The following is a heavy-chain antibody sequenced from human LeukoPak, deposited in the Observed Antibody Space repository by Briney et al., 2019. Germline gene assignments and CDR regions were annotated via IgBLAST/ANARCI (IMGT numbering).Heavy chain of an antibody. CDR3: ARGLRIRDAFDI. CDR2: IYYSGST. J-gene: IGHJ3*02. V-gene: IGHV4-59*01. CDR1: GGSISSYY. Sequence: SETLSLTCTVSGGSISSYYWSWIRQPPGKGLEWIGYIYYSGSTNYNPSLKSRVTISVDTSKNQFSLKLSSVTAADTAVYYCARGLRIRDAFDIWGQGTMVTVSS. D-gene: IGHD3-10*01.